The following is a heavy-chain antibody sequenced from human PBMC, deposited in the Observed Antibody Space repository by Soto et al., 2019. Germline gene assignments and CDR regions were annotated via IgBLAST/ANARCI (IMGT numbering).Heavy chain of an antibody. CDR1: GFTFSSYG. V-gene: IGHV3-30*03. D-gene: IGHD6-13*01. CDR2: ISYDGSNK. Sequence: QVQLVESGGGVVQPGRSLRLSCAASGFTFSSYGMHWVRQAPGKGLEWVAVISYDGSNKYYADSVKGRFTISRDNSKNTLYLQMNSLRAEDTAVYYCALIAAADVNVDYWGQGTLVTVSS. J-gene: IGHJ4*02. CDR3: ALIAAADVNVDY.